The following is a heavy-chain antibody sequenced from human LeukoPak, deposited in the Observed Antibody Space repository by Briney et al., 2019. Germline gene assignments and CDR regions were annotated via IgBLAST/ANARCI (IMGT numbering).Heavy chain of an antibody. CDR2: IIPIFGTA. CDR1: GGTFSSYA. CDR3: AANDYGGSHYYYYYYMDV. D-gene: IGHD4-23*01. Sequence: SVKVSCKASGGTFSSYAISWVRQAPGQGLEWMGGIIPIFGTANYAQKFQGRVTITADESTSTAYMELSSLRSEDTAVYYCAANDYGGSHYYYYYYMDVWGKGTTVTVS. J-gene: IGHJ6*03. V-gene: IGHV1-69*13.